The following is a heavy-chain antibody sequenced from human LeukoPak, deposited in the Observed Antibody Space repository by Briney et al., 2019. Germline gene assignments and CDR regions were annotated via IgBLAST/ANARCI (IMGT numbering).Heavy chain of an antibody. J-gene: IGHJ3*02. Sequence: ASVKVSCKASGYTFTSYYMHWVRQAPGQGLEWMGGIIPIFGTANYAQKFQGRVTITADESTSTAYMELSSLRSEDTAVYYCARGQGIQPTDAFDIWGQGTMVTVSS. V-gene: IGHV1-69*13. CDR2: IIPIFGTA. CDR1: GYTFTSYY. D-gene: IGHD5-18*01. CDR3: ARGQGIQPTDAFDI.